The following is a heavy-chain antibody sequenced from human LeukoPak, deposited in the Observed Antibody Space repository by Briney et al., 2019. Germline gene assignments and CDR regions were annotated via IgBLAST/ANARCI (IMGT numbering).Heavy chain of an antibody. Sequence: SETLSLTCAVYGVSFSGYYWSWIRQPPGKGLEWIGEINHSGSTNYNPSLKSRVTISVDTSKNQFSLKLSSVTAADTAVYYCARPLTGHWGQGTLVTVSS. J-gene: IGHJ4*02. CDR1: GVSFSGYY. CDR3: ARPLTGH. CDR2: INHSGST. D-gene: IGHD7-27*01. V-gene: IGHV4-34*01.